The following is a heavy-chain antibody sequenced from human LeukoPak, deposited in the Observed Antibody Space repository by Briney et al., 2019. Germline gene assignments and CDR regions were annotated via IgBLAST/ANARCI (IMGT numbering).Heavy chain of an antibody. CDR3: ARRYYYGSGSYYFDY. CDR2: IYPGDSDT. D-gene: IGHD3-10*01. Sequence: AESLQISCKGSAYSFTSYWIGCVRQMPGKGLQWMGIIYPGDSDTRYSPSFQGQVTISADKSISTAYLQWSSLKASDTAMYYCARRYYYGSGSYYFDYWGQGTLVTVSS. V-gene: IGHV5-51*01. J-gene: IGHJ4*02. CDR1: AYSFTSYW.